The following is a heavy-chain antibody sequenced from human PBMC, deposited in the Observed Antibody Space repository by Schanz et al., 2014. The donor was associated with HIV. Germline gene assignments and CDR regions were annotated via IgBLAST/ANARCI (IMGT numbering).Heavy chain of an antibody. Sequence: QVPLVQSGAEVKKPGASVKVSCTASGYTFTSYDINWVRQAPGQGLEWMGWVSAYNGNIHYAQKFRGRVTMTTDTSTTTAYMELRSLRSDDTAVYYCASLVGATGLELDYWGQGTLVTVSS. CDR3: ASLVGATGLELDY. CDR2: VSAYNGNI. V-gene: IGHV1-18*01. J-gene: IGHJ4*02. CDR1: GYTFTSYD. D-gene: IGHD1-26*01.